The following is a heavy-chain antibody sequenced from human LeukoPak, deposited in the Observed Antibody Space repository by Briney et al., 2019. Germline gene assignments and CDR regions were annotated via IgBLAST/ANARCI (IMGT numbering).Heavy chain of an antibody. Sequence: SQTLSLTCAISGDSVSSNSAVWNWIRQSPSRGLEWLGRTYYRSKWSNNYAVSVKSRIIINPDTSENQFSLQLNSMTPEDTAVYYCARGHQDFDYWGQGTLVTVSS. CDR2: TYYRSKWSN. D-gene: IGHD2-2*01. CDR1: GDSVSSNSAV. J-gene: IGHJ4*02. CDR3: ARGHQDFDY. V-gene: IGHV6-1*01.